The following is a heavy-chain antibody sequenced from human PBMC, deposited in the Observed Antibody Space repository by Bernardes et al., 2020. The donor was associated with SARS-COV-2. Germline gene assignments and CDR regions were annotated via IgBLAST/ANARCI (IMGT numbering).Heavy chain of an antibody. Sequence: GGSLRLSCAASGFTFSSYSMNWVRQAPGKGLELVSSISSSSSYIYYADSVKGRFTISRDNAKNSLYLQMNSLRAEDMAVYYCARDHYSSSWYGHYFDYWGQGTLVTVSS. V-gene: IGHV3-21*01. J-gene: IGHJ4*02. D-gene: IGHD6-13*01. CDR2: ISSSSSYI. CDR3: ARDHYSSSWYGHYFDY. CDR1: GFTFSSYS.